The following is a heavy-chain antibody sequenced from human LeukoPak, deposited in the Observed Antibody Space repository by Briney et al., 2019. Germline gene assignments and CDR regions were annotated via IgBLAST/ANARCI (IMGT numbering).Heavy chain of an antibody. CDR3: ARGPTTVTKAGSAFDI. Sequence: SEALSLTCAVYGGSFSGYYWSWIRQPPGKGLEWIGEINHSGSTNYNPSLKSRVTISVDTSKNQFSLKLSSVTAADTAVYYCARGPTTVTKAGSAFDIWGQGTMVTVSS. D-gene: IGHD4-11*01. J-gene: IGHJ3*02. CDR1: GGSFSGYY. CDR2: INHSGST. V-gene: IGHV4-34*01.